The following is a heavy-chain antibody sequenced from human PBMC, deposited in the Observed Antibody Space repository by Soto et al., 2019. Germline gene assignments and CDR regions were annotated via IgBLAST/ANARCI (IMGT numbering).Heavy chain of an antibody. D-gene: IGHD4-17*01. CDR3: ARGAATVTPGWFDP. Sequence: AETLSLTCAVSGYSISSGYYWVLIRHTPGKGLEWIASIYHSGSTYYNPSLKSRVTISVDTSKNQFSLKLTSVTAADTAVYYCARGAATVTPGWFDPWGQGIMVTVSS. V-gene: IGHV4-38-2*01. J-gene: IGHJ5*02. CDR1: GYSISSGYY. CDR2: IYHSGST.